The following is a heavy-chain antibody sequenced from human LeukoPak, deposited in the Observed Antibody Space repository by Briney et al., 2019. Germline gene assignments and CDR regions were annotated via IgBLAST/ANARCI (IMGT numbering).Heavy chain of an antibody. J-gene: IGHJ4*02. D-gene: IGHD6-13*01. CDR1: GGSISSYY. CDR3: ARGLLVSWSPFDY. Sequence: PSETLSLTCTVSGGSISSYYWSWIRQPPGKGLEWIGYIYFSGSTNYNPSLKSRVTISVDTSKNQFSLKLSSVTAADTAVYYCARGLLVSWSPFDYWGQGTLVTVSS. V-gene: IGHV4-59*01. CDR2: IYFSGST.